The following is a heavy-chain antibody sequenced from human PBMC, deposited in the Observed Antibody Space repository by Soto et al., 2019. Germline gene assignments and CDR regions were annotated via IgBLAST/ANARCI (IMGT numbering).Heavy chain of an antibody. CDR2: ISSSSSYI. CDR3: ASYRLRFFEWPLQNDAFDI. CDR1: GFTFSSYS. V-gene: IGHV3-21*01. Sequence: GGSLRLSCAASGFTFSSYSMNWVRQAPGKGLEWVSSISSSSSYIYYADSVKGRFTISRDNAKNSLYLQMNSLRAEDTAVYYCASYRLRFFEWPLQNDAFDIWGQGTMVTVSS. J-gene: IGHJ3*02. D-gene: IGHD3-3*01.